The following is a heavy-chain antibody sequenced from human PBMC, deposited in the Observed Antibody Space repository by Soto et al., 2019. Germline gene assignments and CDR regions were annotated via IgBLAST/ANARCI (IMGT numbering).Heavy chain of an antibody. J-gene: IGHJ4*02. D-gene: IGHD4-4*01. CDR3: ARAVRTLPRVSGNSGLGY. V-gene: IGHV1-8*01. CDR1: GYTFTSYD. CDR2: MNPNSGNT. Sequence: QVQLVQSGAEVKKPGASVKVSCKASGYTFTSYDINWVRQATGQGLEWMGWMNPNSGNTGYAQKFQGRVTMNRNTSRSTAYMELSSLRSEDTAVYYCARAVRTLPRVSGNSGLGYWGQGTLVTVSS.